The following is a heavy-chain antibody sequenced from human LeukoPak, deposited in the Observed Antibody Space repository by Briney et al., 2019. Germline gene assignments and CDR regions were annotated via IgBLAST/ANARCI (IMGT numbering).Heavy chain of an antibody. V-gene: IGHV3-23*01. CDR3: ANGHGNNWFDP. Sequence: PGGSLRLSCAGSGFRFSSYAMSWVRQAPGKGLEWVSAISGSGGSTYYADSVKGRFTISRDNSKNTLYLQMNSLRAEDTAVYYCANGHGNNWFDPWGQGTLVTVSS. J-gene: IGHJ5*02. CDR1: GFRFSSYA. D-gene: IGHD4-17*01. CDR2: ISGSGGST.